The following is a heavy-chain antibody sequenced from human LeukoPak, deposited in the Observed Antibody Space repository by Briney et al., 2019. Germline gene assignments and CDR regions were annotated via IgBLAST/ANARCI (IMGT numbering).Heavy chain of an antibody. J-gene: IGHJ3*02. CDR1: GFTVSSNY. V-gene: IGHV3-53*01. CDR3: ARARYCSGGSCYHGAFDI. D-gene: IGHD2-15*01. CDR2: IYSGGST. Sequence: GWSLILSCAASGFTVSSNYMSWGRQAPGKGLEWVSVIYSGGSTYYTHSVKGRFTVSRDNSKNTLYLQMNSLRAEDTAVYYCARARYCSGGSCYHGAFDIWGQGTMVTVSS.